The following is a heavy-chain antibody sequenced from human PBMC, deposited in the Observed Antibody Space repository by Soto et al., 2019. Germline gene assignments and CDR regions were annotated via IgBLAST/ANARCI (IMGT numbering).Heavy chain of an antibody. CDR3: ATWHERQHAYDV. Sequence: DVQLVESGGGLIQPGESLRLSCAAFGLTISGKKYVAWVRQAPGKGLEWVSALYDVDGSFYADSVKGRFTTSSDSSKTTVYLQINGLRPEDTAVYYCATWHERQHAYDVWGQGTTVTVSS. V-gene: IGHV3-53*01. CDR1: GLTISGKKY. D-gene: IGHD1-1*01. J-gene: IGHJ3*01. CDR2: LYDVDGS.